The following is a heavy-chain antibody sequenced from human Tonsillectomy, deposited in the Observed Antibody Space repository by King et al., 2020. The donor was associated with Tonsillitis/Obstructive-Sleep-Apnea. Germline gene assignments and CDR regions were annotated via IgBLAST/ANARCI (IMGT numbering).Heavy chain of an antibody. V-gene: IGHV3-30*01. J-gene: IGHJ5*02. D-gene: IGHD3-3*01. Sequence: VQLVESGGGVVQPGRSLRLSCAASGFTFSSYAMHWVRQAPGKGLEWVAVISYDGSNKYYADSVKGRFTISRDNSKNTLYLQMNSLRAEDTAVYYCARDKGEQYYDFWSGYNWFDPWGQGTLVTVSS. CDR1: GFTFSSYA. CDR2: ISYDGSNK. CDR3: ARDKGEQYYDFWSGYNWFDP.